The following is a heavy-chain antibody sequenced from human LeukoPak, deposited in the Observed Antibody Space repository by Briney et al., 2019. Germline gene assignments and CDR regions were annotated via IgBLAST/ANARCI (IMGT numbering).Heavy chain of an antibody. CDR3: ARASKVEAFDV. V-gene: IGHV3-74*01. D-gene: IGHD2-15*01. CDR2: INSDGSST. CDR1: GFTFRRYW. J-gene: IGHJ3*01. Sequence: GSLRLFCAASGFTFRRYWVQWVRQGSGEGLVWVSRINSDGSSTSYADSVKGRFTISRDNAKNTLYLQMNSLRAEDAAVYYCARASKVEAFDVWGQGTMVTVSS.